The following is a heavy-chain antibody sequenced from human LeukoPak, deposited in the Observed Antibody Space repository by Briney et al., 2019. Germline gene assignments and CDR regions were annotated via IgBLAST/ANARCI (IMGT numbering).Heavy chain of an antibody. CDR1: GGSFSGYY. D-gene: IGHD2-21*02. J-gene: IGHJ4*02. CDR2: INHSGST. CDR3: ARDQLSIVAVTAILDY. V-gene: IGHV4-34*01. Sequence: PSETLSLTCAVYGGSFSGYYWSWIRQPPGKGLEWIGEINHSGSTNYNPSLKSRVTISVDTSKNQFSLKLSSVTAADTAVYYCARDQLSIVAVTAILDYWGQGTLVTVSS.